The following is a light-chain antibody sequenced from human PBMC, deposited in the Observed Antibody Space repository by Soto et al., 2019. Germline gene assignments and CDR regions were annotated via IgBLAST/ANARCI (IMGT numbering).Light chain of an antibody. J-gene: IGKJ5*01. CDR2: KVS. CDR1: QSLVHSDGRTY. V-gene: IGKV2-30*02. CDR3: LVGTHGVT. Sequence: LMPQSPLSLPVTLGQPASISCRSSQSLVHSDGRTYLSWFQQRPGQSPRRLIYKVSNRDSGVPDRFSGGGSGTDFTLRISRVEAEDVGVYYCLVGTHGVTFGQGTRLKIK.